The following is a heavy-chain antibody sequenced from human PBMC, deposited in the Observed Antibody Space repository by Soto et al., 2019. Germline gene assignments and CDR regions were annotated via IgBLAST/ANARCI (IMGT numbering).Heavy chain of an antibody. D-gene: IGHD3-22*01. Sequence: QVQLVQSGAKVKKPGASVKVSCKVPGYTFTNYGISWVRQTPGQGLEWMGWLSAYNGNTNYAQKLQGRVTMTTDTSTSTAYMELRSLRSDDTAVYYCARDVGHYYDGSGYKIYFDYWGQGTLVTISS. CDR2: LSAYNGNT. CDR1: GYTFTNYG. V-gene: IGHV1-18*01. J-gene: IGHJ4*02. CDR3: ARDVGHYYDGSGYKIYFDY.